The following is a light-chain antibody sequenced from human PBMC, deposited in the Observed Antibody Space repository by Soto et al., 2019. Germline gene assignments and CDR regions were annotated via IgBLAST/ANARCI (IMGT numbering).Light chain of an antibody. CDR3: QKYNIAPWT. V-gene: IGKV1-27*01. Sequence: DIQMTQSPSSLSASVGDRVTITCRASQGISHYLAWYQQKPGKVPRLLIFGASTLRSGVTSRFSGSGSGTDFTLNISSLQPEDVATYYCQKYNIAPWTFGQGTKVEIK. J-gene: IGKJ1*01. CDR1: QGISHY. CDR2: GAS.